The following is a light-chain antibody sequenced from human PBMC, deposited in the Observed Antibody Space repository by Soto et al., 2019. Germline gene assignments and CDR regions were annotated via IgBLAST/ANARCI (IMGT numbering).Light chain of an antibody. CDR3: QQYNKWRT. V-gene: IGKV3-15*01. Sequence: EIVMTQSPATLSVSPGERATLSCRASQSVSSNLAWYQQKPGQAPRLLIYGASTRATGIPARISGSGSGTEFTLTLTSLQSEDFAVYYCQQYNKWRTFGQGTKVEIK. CDR2: GAS. CDR1: QSVSSN. J-gene: IGKJ1*01.